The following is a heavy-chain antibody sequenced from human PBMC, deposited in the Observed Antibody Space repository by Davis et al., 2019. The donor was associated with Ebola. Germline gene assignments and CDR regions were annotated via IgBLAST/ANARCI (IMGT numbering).Heavy chain of an antibody. CDR2: ISGSSSYI. V-gene: IGHV3-21*01. CDR3: ARVGYCSSTSCSPFDY. J-gene: IGHJ4*02. CDR1: GFTFSSYS. Sequence: GESLKIYCAASGFTFSSYSMNWVRQAQGKGLEWVSSISGSSSYIYYADSVKGRFTISRDNAKNSLYLQMNSLRAEDTAVYYCARVGYCSSTSCSPFDYWGQGTLVTVSS. D-gene: IGHD2-2*03.